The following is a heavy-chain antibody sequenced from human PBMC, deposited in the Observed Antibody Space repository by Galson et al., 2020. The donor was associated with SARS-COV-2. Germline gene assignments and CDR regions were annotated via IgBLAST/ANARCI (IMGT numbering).Heavy chain of an antibody. CDR2: FDPEDGEI. J-gene: IGHJ5*02. D-gene: IGHD4-17*01. Sequence: GESLKISCTVSGYTITTLSMHWVRQAPGKGLEWMGGFDPEDGEITYAKKFQGRVTMTEDTSTDTAYMELSSLRSEDTAVYYCATGPPTLDNWFDPWGQGTLVTVSS. CDR3: ATGPPTLDNWFDP. CDR1: GYTITTLS. V-gene: IGHV1-24*01.